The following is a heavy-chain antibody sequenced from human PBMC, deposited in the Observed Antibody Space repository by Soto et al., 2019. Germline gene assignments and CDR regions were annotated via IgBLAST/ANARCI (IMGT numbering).Heavy chain of an antibody. CDR3: ARGGVVVPAAISGYYYGMDV. CDR1: GGTFSSYA. Sequence: GASVKVSCKASGGTFSSYAISWVRQAPGQGLEWMGGIIPIFGTANYAQKFQGRVTITADESTSTAYMELSSLRSEDTAVYYCARGGVVVPAAISGYYYGMDVWGQGTTVTVSS. J-gene: IGHJ6*02. V-gene: IGHV1-69*13. D-gene: IGHD2-2*01. CDR2: IIPIFGTA.